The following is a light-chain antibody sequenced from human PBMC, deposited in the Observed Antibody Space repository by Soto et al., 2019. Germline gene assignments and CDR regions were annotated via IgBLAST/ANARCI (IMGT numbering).Light chain of an antibody. CDR3: CSYAGRYTYV. J-gene: IGLJ1*01. CDR1: SSDVGGYNY. CDR2: DVS. Sequence: QSALTQPRSVSGSPGQSVTISCTGGSSDVGGYNYVSWYQQHPGKAPKLMIYDVSKRPSGVPDRFSGSKSGNTASLTISGLQTEDDADYYCCSYAGRYTYVFGTGTKVTVL. V-gene: IGLV2-11*01.